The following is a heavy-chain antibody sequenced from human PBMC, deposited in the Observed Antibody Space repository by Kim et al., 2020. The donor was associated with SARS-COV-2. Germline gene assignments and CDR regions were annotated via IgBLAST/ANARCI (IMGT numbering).Heavy chain of an antibody. CDR2: IYYSGST. CDR3: ARDYRGRLVVPAATKVRAWDYYYGMDV. CDR1: GGSISSSSYY. V-gene: IGHV4-39*07. D-gene: IGHD2-2*01. Sequence: SETLSLTCTVSGGSISSSSYYWGWIRQPPGKGLEWIGSIYYSGSTYYNPSLKSRVTISVDTSKNQFSLKLSSVTAADTAVYYCARDYRGRLVVPAATKVRAWDYYYGMDVWGQGTTVTVSS. J-gene: IGHJ6*02.